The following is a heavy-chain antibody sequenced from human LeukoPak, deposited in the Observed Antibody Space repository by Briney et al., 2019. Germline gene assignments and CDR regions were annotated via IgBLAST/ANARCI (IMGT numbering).Heavy chain of an antibody. CDR2: IYLGDSDT. V-gene: IGHV5-51*01. J-gene: IGHJ4*02. CDR3: ARSSSGWSFDY. Sequence: PGESLKISCKGFGYSFTRHWIGWVRQMPGKGLEWMGIIYLGDSDTRYSPSFQGQVTISADKSISTAYLQWGSLKASDTAIYYCARSSSGWSFDYWGQGTLVTVSS. D-gene: IGHD6-19*01. CDR1: GYSFTRHW.